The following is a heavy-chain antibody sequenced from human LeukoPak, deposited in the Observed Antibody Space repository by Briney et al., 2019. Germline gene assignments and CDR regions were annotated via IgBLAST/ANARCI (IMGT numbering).Heavy chain of an antibody. V-gene: IGHV6-1*01. CDR3: ARKAQILWFGELLSRAPFDY. J-gene: IGHJ4*02. CDR1: GDSVSSNSAA. D-gene: IGHD3-10*01. Sequence: SQTLSLTCAISGDSVSSNSAAWNWIRQSPSRGLEWLGRTYYRAKWYNEYAVSVKRRITINPDTSKNQFYLQLNSVPPEDTAVYYCARKAQILWFGELLSRAPFDYWGQGTLVTVSS. CDR2: TYYRAKWYN.